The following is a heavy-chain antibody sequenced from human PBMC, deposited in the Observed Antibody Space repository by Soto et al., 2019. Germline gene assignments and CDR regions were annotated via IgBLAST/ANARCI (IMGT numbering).Heavy chain of an antibody. V-gene: IGHV1-18*01. CDR2: ISAYHGKT. J-gene: IGHJ4*02. CDR3: AGDLPLEMATIIGDY. CDR1: GYTFTSYG. D-gene: IGHD5-12*01. Sequence: QVQLVQSVAEVKKPGASVKVSCKASGYTFTSYGISWVRQAPGHGLEWMGWISAYHGKTNYAQKLQGRVTMTTNTSTSTAYRELRNLRSDDTTVYYCAGDLPLEMATIIGDYWGQGTLVTVSS.